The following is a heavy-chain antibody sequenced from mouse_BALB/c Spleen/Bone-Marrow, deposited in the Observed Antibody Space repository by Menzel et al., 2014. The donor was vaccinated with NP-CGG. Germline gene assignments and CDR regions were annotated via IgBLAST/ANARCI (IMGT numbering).Heavy chain of an antibody. CDR2: IWGDGST. J-gene: IGHJ3*01. CDR1: GFSLTSYG. Sequence: VQGVESGPGLVAPSQNLSITCTVSGFSLTSYGVSRVRQPPGKGLEWLGVIWGDGSTNFHSALKSRLSISKDNSKSQLFLKLNSLQTDDTATYYCAKPVLSGRFAYWGQGTLVTVSA. V-gene: IGHV2-3*01. CDR3: AKPVLSGRFAY.